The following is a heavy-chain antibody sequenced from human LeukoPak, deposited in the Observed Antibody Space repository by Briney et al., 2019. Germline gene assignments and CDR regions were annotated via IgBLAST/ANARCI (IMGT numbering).Heavy chain of an antibody. CDR2: ISWNSGSI. D-gene: IGHD6-13*01. J-gene: IGHJ3*02. V-gene: IGHV3-9*01. CDR3: ATHSSSWYGDALDI. CDR1: GFTFDDYA. Sequence: GRSLRLSCAASGFTFDDYAMHWVRQAPGKGLEWVSGISWNSGSIGYADSVKGRFTISRDNAKNSLYLQMNSLRAEDTALYYCATHSSSWYGDALDIWGQGTMVTVSS.